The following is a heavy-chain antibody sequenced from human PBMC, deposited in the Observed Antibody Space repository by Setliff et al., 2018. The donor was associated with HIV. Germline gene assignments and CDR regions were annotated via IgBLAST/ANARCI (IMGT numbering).Heavy chain of an antibody. V-gene: IGHV4-59*01. J-gene: IGHJ3*02. CDR2: IHYSGTS. Sequence: LSLTCTVSGDLINNYNWNWIRQSPEKGLEWLGNIHYSGTSNYNSSLKSRIVISLDNSKNMLALHMNSLRGEDTAVYYCAREKKNGDTSVGGFDMWGQGTMVTVSS. D-gene: IGHD2-8*01. CDR1: GDLINNYN. CDR3: AREKKNGDTSVGGFDM.